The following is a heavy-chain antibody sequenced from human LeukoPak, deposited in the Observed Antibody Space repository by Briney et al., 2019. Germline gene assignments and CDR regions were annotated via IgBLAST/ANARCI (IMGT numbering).Heavy chain of an antibody. CDR2: ISGSGDST. J-gene: IGHJ3*02. V-gene: IGHV3-23*01. CDR1: GFTFSSYA. CDR3: AKALGYSSGSDAFDI. D-gene: IGHD6-19*01. Sequence: PGGSLRLSCAASGFTFSSYAMSWVRQAPGKGLEWVSAISGSGDSTDYADSVKGRFTISRDNSKNTLHLQMNSLRADDTAVYYCAKALGYSSGSDAFDIWGQGTMVTVSS.